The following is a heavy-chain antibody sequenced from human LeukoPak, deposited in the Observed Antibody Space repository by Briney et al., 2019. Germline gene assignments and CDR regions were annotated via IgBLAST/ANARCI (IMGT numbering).Heavy chain of an antibody. CDR1: GGSISSSY. CDR2: LVFSGTP. Sequence: PSATLSLTCTVAGGSISSSYWGWIRQPPGEGLEWHGYLVFSGTPTYNPSLKSRVPISVDTPRNHCSLKLSSVAAAATAFNNVARMTSSGWYAAGYYFDYWGQGTLVTVSS. V-gene: IGHV4-59*01. J-gene: IGHJ4*02. CDR3: ARMTSSGWYAAGYYFDY. D-gene: IGHD6-19*01.